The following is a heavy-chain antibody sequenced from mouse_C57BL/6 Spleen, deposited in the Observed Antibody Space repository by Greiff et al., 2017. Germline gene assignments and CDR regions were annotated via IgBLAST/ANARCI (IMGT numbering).Heavy chain of an antibody. CDR3: ARYSSYYGMDD. CDR2: IRNKANGYTT. Sequence: EVKLMESGGGLVQPGGSLSLSCAASGFTFTDYYMSWVRQPPGKALEWLGFIRNKANGYTTESSASVKGRFTISRDNSQSILYLQMNALRAEDSATYYCARYSSYYGMDDWGQGTSVTVSS. J-gene: IGHJ4*01. V-gene: IGHV7-3*01. CDR1: GFTFTDYY.